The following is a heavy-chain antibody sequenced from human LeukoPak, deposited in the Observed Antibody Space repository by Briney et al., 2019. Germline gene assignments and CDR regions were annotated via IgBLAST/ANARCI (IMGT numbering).Heavy chain of an antibody. CDR3: ATDIVVVPAAIIGLTPLDY. V-gene: IGHV3-23*01. Sequence: PGGSLRLSCAASEFTFSSYGMSWVRQAPGKGLEWVSAISGSGGSTYYADSVKGRFTISRDNSKNTLYLQMNSLRAEDTAVYYCATDIVVVPAAIIGLTPLDYWGQGTLVTVSS. CDR2: ISGSGGST. CDR1: EFTFSSYG. D-gene: IGHD2-2*01. J-gene: IGHJ4*02.